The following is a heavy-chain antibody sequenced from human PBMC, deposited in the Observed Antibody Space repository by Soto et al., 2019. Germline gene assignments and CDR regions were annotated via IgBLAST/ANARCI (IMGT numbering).Heavy chain of an antibody. Sequence: QPGGSLRLSCAASGFTFSRDGMSWFRQAPGKGLEWVSLITDNGGSTYYADSVKGRFTISRDNTKNTLFLQMNSLRAEDTAVYYCAKERATTTAFDYWGQGALVTVSS. J-gene: IGHJ4*02. V-gene: IGHV3-23*01. D-gene: IGHD4-17*01. CDR1: GFTFSRDG. CDR2: ITDNGGST. CDR3: AKERATTTAFDY.